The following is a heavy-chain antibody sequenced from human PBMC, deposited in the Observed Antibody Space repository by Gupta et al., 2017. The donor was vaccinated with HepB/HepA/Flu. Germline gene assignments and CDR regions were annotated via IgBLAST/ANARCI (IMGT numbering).Heavy chain of an antibody. CDR1: GYSLTNHW. CDR3: ARPSPVGQSGPFEY. D-gene: IGHD7-27*01. J-gene: IGHJ4*02. Sequence: EVQLVQSGAEVKKPGESLKISWKGSGYSLTNHWIGWVRRMPGKGLEGMGVTYPGDSDTRYSPSFQGQVTISADKSITTAYLQWSSLKASDTAMYYCARPSPVGQSGPFEYWGQGTLVTVSS. CDR2: TYPGDSDT. V-gene: IGHV5-51*01.